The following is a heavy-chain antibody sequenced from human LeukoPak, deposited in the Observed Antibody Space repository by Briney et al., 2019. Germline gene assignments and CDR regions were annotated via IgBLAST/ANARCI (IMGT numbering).Heavy chain of an antibody. J-gene: IGHJ6*02. V-gene: IGHV1-8*01. CDR1: GYTFTSYD. Sequence: ASVKVSCKASGYTFTSYDINWVRQATGQGLEWMGWMNPNSGNTGYAQKFQGRVTMTRNTSISTAYMELSSLRSEDTAVYYCARDHQTHDFWSGFLGQGYYYYGMDVWGQGTTVTVSS. D-gene: IGHD3-3*01. CDR3: ARDHQTHDFWSGFLGQGYYYYGMDV. CDR2: MNPNSGNT.